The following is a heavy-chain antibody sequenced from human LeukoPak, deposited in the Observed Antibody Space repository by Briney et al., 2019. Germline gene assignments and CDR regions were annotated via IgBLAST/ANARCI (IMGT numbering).Heavy chain of an antibody. CDR2: IRYDGSNK. Sequence: GGSLRLSCAASGFTFSSYGMHWVRQAPGKGLEGVAFIRYDGSNKYYADSVKGRFTISRDNSKNTLYLQMNSLRAEDTAMYYCAKGPIPCSSTSCPRSAFDIWGQGTMVTVSS. CDR3: AKGPIPCSSTSCPRSAFDI. D-gene: IGHD2-2*01. J-gene: IGHJ3*02. CDR1: GFTFSSYG. V-gene: IGHV3-30*02.